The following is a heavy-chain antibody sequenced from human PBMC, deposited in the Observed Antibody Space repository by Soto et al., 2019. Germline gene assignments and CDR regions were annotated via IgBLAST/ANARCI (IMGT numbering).Heavy chain of an antibody. V-gene: IGHV3-30*18. D-gene: IGHD3-3*01. CDR3: AKDMRGITIFGVAHRHHIYYGMDV. CDR2: ISYDGSNK. J-gene: IGHJ6*02. CDR1: GFTFSSYG. Sequence: GGSLRLSCAASGFTFSSYGMHWVRQAPGKGLEWVAVISYDGSNKYYADSVKGRFTISRDNSKNTLYLQMNSLRAEDTAVYYCAKDMRGITIFGVAHRHHIYYGMDVWGQGTTVTVSS.